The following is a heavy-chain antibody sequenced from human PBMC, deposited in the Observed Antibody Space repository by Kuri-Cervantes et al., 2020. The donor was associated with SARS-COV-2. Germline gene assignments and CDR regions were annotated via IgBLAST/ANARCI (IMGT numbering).Heavy chain of an antibody. Sequence: SETLSLTSTLAGGSISSSGYYWGWSRQPPGKGREWIGRTYYSASTYHNPSLKSRVTIAVDTSKNQFSLQPSSVTAAATAVYYCARQSAYYYIFTGYYWYYMDVWGKGTTVVVSS. D-gene: IGHD3-9*01. V-gene: IGHV4-39*01. CDR2: TYYSAST. CDR3: ARQSAYYYIFTGYYWYYMDV. J-gene: IGHJ6*03. CDR1: GGSISSSGYY.